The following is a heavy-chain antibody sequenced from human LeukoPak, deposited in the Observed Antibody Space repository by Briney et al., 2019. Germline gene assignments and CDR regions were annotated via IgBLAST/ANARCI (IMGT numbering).Heavy chain of an antibody. CDR2: ISYDGSDK. D-gene: IGHD1-1*01. CDR1: GFTFSSYA. CDR3: ARDLKRGERRMDY. Sequence: GRSLRLSCAASGFTFSSYAMHWVRQAPGKGLEWVAVISYDGSDKYYADSVKGRFTISRDNSKNTLYLQMNSLRAEDTAVYYCARDLKRGERRMDYWGQGTLVTVSS. J-gene: IGHJ4*02. V-gene: IGHV3-30*04.